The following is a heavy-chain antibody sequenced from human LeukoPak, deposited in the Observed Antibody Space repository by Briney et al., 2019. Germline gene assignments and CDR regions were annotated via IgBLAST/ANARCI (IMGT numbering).Heavy chain of an antibody. J-gene: IGHJ4*02. D-gene: IGHD2-2*01. Sequence: GGSLRLSCAASGFTFSSYWMHWVRQAPGKGLVWVSRINTDGSSTSYADSVKGRFTISRDNAKNTLYLQMNSLRAEDTAVYYCASSPGAGSTNSWFDYWGQGTLVTVSS. V-gene: IGHV3-74*01. CDR3: ASSPGAGSTNSWFDY. CDR2: INTDGSST. CDR1: GFTFSSYW.